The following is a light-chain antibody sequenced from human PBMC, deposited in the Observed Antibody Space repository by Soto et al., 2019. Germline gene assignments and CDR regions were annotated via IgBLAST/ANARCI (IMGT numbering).Light chain of an antibody. CDR2: DVS. Sequence: QMTKSPSTLSASVGDRVTTTCRASQSISSWLAWYQQKPGRAPKLLIYDVSSLKSGVPSRFSGSGSGTEFTLTISSLQPDDFATYYCQQYNSYSIPFGQATRLEI. J-gene: IGKJ5*01. CDR1: QSISSW. CDR3: QQYNSYSIP. V-gene: IGKV1-5*01.